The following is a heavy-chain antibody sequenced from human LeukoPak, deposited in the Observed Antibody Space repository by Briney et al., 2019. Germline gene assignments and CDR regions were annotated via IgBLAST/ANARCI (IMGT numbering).Heavy chain of an antibody. Sequence: GGSLRLSCAASGFTFSSYAMHWVRQAPGKGLEWVAVISYDGSNKYYADSVKGRFTISRDNSKNTLYLQMNSLRAEDTAVYYCARGDGYNFIDYWGQGTLVTVSS. CDR1: GFTFSSYA. CDR3: ARGDGYNFIDY. CDR2: ISYDGSNK. V-gene: IGHV3-30-3*01. J-gene: IGHJ4*02. D-gene: IGHD5-24*01.